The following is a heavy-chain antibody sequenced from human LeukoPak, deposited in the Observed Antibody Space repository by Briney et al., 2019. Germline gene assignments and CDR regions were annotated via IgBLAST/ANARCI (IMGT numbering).Heavy chain of an antibody. CDR1: GFTFSNAW. Sequence: KTGGSLRLSCAASGFTFSNAWMTWVRQAPGKGLEWVGRIKRNTDGGTTDYAAPVKGRFTISRDDSKNMLFLQMNSLKTEDTAVYYCTTVGNYCGGDCQGETKYFQRWGQGTLVTVSS. CDR2: IKRNTDGGTT. V-gene: IGHV3-15*01. D-gene: IGHD2-21*02. J-gene: IGHJ1*01. CDR3: TTVGNYCGGDCQGETKYFQR.